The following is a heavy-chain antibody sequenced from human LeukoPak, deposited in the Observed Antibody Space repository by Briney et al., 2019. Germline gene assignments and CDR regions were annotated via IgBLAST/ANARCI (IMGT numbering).Heavy chain of an antibody. J-gene: IGHJ4*02. V-gene: IGHV5-51*01. D-gene: IGHD5-12*01. CDR3: AGAYTAYDAFDY. CDR1: GHIFSNYW. CDR2: IHPGDSET. Sequence: GESLQISCKGSGHIFSNYWFGWVRQMPGKGLEWMGIIHPGDSETRYSPSFKGQVTMSADKSISTAYLQWSSLNVSDTAIYYCAGAYTAYDAFDYWGQGTLVIVSS.